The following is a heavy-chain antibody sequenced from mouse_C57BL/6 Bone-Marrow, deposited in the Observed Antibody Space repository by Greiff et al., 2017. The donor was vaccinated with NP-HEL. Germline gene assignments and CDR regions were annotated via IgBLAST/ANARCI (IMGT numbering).Heavy chain of an antibody. J-gene: IGHJ4*01. CDR2: IDPEDGET. CDR3: ARDFTTVVATNYYAMDY. CDR1: GFNFTDYY. Sequence: EVQLVESGAELVKPGASVKLSCTASGFNFTDYYMHWVKQRTEQGLEWIGRIDPEDGETKYAPKFQGKATLTADTSSNTAYLQLSSLTSEDTAVYYCARDFTTVVATNYYAMDYWGQGTSVTVSS. V-gene: IGHV14-2*01. D-gene: IGHD1-1*01.